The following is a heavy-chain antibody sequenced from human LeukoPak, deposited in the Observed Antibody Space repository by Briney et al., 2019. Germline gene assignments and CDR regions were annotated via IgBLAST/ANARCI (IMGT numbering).Heavy chain of an antibody. D-gene: IGHD3-10*01. CDR3: ASNWFGEFPNAHYYYYYMDV. Sequence: ASVKVSCKASGGTFSSYAISWVRQAPGQGLEWMGGIIPIFGTANYAQKFQGRVTITADKSTSTAYMELSSLRSEDTAVYYCASNWFGEFPNAHYYYYYMDVWGKGTTVTVSS. CDR1: GGTFSSYA. CDR2: IIPIFGTA. J-gene: IGHJ6*03. V-gene: IGHV1-69*06.